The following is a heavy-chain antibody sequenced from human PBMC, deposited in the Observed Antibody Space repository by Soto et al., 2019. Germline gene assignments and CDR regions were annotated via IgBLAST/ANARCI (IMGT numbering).Heavy chain of an antibody. V-gene: IGHV1-24*01. Sequence: GASVKVSCKVSGYTLTELSMHWVRQAPGKGLEWMGGFDPEDGETIYAQKFQGRVTITADESTSTAYMELSSLRSEDTAVYYCARARLDYYYDSSGSPLCYWGQGTLVTVSS. CDR3: ARARLDYYYDSSGSPLCY. CDR2: FDPEDGET. CDR1: GYTLTELS. J-gene: IGHJ4*02. D-gene: IGHD3-22*01.